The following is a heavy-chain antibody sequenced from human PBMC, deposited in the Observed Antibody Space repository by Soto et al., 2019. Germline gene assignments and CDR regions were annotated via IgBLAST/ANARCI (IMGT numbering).Heavy chain of an antibody. D-gene: IGHD5-18*01. CDR3: ARMNSYGPYNWFDP. J-gene: IGHJ5*02. V-gene: IGHV3-53*01. CDR1: GFTVSSNY. Sequence: GGSLRLSCAASGFTVSSNYMSWVRQAPGKGPEWVSVIYSGGSTYYADSVKGRFTISRDNSKNTLYLQMNSLRAEDTAVYYCARMNSYGPYNWFDPWGQGTLVTVSS. CDR2: IYSGGST.